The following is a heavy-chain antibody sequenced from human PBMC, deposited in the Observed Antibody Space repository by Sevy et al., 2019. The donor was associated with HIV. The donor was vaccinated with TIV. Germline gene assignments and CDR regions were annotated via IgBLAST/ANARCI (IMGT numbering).Heavy chain of an antibody. D-gene: IGHD3-3*01. CDR2: ISAYNGNT. J-gene: IGHJ5*02. Sequence: ASVKVSCKASGYTFTSYGISWVRQAPGQGLEWMGWISAYNGNTNYAQKLQGRVTMTTDTSTSTAYMELRSLRSDDTAVYYCARGLSYYDFWCGYYTGIDGGNWFDPWGQGTLVTVSS. CDR1: GYTFTSYG. V-gene: IGHV1-18*01. CDR3: ARGLSYYDFWCGYYTGIDGGNWFDP.